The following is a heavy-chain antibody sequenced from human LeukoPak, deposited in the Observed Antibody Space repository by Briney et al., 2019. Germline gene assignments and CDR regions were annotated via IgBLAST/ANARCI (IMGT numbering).Heavy chain of an antibody. CDR2: ISAYNGNT. V-gene: IGHV1-18*01. J-gene: IGHJ6*03. Sequence: ASVKVSCKASGYTFTSYGISWVRQAPGQGLEWMGWISAYNGNTNYAQKLQGRVAMTTDTSTSTAHMELRSLRSDDTAVYYCAREGPNTAMGYYYYYYYYMDVWGKGTTVTVSS. D-gene: IGHD5-18*01. CDR1: GYTFTSYG. CDR3: AREGPNTAMGYYYYYYYYMDV.